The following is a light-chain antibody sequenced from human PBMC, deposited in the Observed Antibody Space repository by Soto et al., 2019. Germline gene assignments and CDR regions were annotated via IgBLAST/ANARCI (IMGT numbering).Light chain of an antibody. V-gene: IGKV3-15*01. CDR2: GAS. J-gene: IGKJ5*01. CDR3: QQYNKWSIT. Sequence: EIMMTQSPATLSVSPGERATLSCRASQSVSSNLGWYQQKPGQAPRLLIYGASTRATGIPARFSGSGSGTEFTLTISSLQSEDFAVYYCQQYNKWSITFGQGTRLEIK. CDR1: QSVSSN.